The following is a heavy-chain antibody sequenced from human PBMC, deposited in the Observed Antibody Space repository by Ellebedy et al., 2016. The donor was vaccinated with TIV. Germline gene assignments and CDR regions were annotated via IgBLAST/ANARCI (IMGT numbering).Heavy chain of an antibody. CDR1: GFTFSSYA. D-gene: IGHD3-22*01. CDR2: ISYDGSNK. Sequence: PGGSLRLSCAASGFTFSSYAMHWVRQAPGKGLEWVAVISYDGSNKYYADSVKGRFTISRDNSKNMLYLQMNSLRDEDTAVYYCASPDSSGYYYYGMDVWGQGTTVTVSS. CDR3: ASPDSSGYYYYGMDV. V-gene: IGHV3-30-3*01. J-gene: IGHJ6*02.